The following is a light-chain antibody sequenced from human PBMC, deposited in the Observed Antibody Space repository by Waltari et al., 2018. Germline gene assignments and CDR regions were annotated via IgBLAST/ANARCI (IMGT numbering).Light chain of an antibody. CDR2: AAS. V-gene: IGKV3-15*01. J-gene: IGKJ4*01. Sequence: ETVITQSPATLSVSPGERVTLSCRASQTIVDNLAWYQQRPGQPPRLLIYAASTRATGVPARFSGGGSGTEFTLTINSLQSEDFAVYYCQQYRHWPLAFGGGTKVEI. CDR3: QQYRHWPLA. CDR1: QTIVDN.